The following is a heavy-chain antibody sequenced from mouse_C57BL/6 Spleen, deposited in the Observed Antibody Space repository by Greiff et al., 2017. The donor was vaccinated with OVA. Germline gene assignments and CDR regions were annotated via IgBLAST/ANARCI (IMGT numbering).Heavy chain of an antibody. V-gene: IGHV7-1*01. J-gene: IGHJ4*01. Sequence: EVKVVESGGGLVQSGRSLRLSCATSGFTFSDFYMEWVRPAPGKGLEWIAASRNKANDYTTDYSASVKGRFIVSRDTSQSILYLQMNALRAEDTAIYYCARDTTFYAMDYWGQGTSVTVSS. CDR3: ARDTTFYAMDY. D-gene: IGHD2-12*01. CDR1: GFTFSDFY. CDR2: SRNKANDYTT.